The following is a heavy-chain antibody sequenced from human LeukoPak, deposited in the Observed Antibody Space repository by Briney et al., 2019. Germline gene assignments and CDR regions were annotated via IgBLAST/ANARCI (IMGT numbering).Heavy chain of an antibody. V-gene: IGHV3-33*01. Sequence: PGGSLRLSCAASGFTFSSYGMHWVRQAPGKGLEWVAVIWYDGSNKYYADSVKGRFTISRDNSKNTLYLQMNSLRAEDTAVYYCATIAAADTFDYWGRGTLVTVSS. CDR3: ATIAAADTFDY. CDR1: GFTFSSYG. CDR2: IWYDGSNK. J-gene: IGHJ4*02. D-gene: IGHD6-13*01.